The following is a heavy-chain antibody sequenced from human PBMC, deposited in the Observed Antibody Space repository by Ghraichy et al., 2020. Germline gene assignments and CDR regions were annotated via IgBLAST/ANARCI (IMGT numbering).Heavy chain of an antibody. CDR1: GGSISSGGYY. CDR2: IYYSGST. J-gene: IGHJ2*01. Sequence: TLSLTCTVSGGSISSGGYYWSWIRQHPGKGLEWIGYIYYSGSTYYNPSLKSRVTISVDTSKNQFSLKLSSVTAADTAVYYCARARGKIWYFDLWGRGTLVTVSS. D-gene: IGHD3-10*01. CDR3: ARARGKIWYFDL. V-gene: IGHV4-31*03.